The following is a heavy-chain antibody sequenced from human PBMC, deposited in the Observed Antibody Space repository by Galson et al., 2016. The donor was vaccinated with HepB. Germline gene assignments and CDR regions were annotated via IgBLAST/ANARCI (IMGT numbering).Heavy chain of an antibody. D-gene: IGHD1-26*01. CDR1: GFTFSSHW. J-gene: IGHJ4*02. CDR2: INNDGDTT. Sequence: SLRLSCAASGFTFSSHWMHWVRQTPGKGLVFVSRINNDGDTTNYADSVKGRFTVSRDNANKTLYLEMNSLRAEDTAVYYCARVAHGNFRKESVHFDYWGQGTLVAVSS. CDR3: ARVAHGNFRKESVHFDY. V-gene: IGHV3-74*01.